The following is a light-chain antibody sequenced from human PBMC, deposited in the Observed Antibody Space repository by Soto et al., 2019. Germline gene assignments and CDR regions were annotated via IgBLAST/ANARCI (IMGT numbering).Light chain of an antibody. J-gene: IGLJ1*01. CDR2: EVS. CDR1: SSDVGSYNL. CDR3: SSYTGSSPPYV. V-gene: IGLV2-14*02. Sequence: QSVLTQPASVSGSPGQSITISCTGTSSDVGSYNLVSWYQQHPGKAPKLMIYEVSNRPSGVSNRFSGSKSGNTASLTISGLQAEDEADYYYSSYTGSSPPYVFGTGTKLTVL.